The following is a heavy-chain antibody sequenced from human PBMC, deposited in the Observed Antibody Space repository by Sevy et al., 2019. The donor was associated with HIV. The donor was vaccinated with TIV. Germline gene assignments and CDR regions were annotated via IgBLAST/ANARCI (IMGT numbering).Heavy chain of an antibody. CDR1: GFTFSSYD. J-gene: IGHJ6*02. Sequence: GGSLRLSCAASGFTFSSYDMHWVRQATGKGLEWVSAIGTAGDTYYPGSVKGRFTISRENAKNSLYLQMNSLRAGDTAVYYCVRGYCSGGSCYQKGHYYGMDVWGQGTTVTVSS. D-gene: IGHD2-15*01. CDR3: VRGYCSGGSCYQKGHYYGMDV. V-gene: IGHV3-13*01. CDR2: IGTAGDT.